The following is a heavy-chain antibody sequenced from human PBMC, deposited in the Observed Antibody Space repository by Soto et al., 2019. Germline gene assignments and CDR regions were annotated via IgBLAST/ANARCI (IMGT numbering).Heavy chain of an antibody. CDR3: ARIGSYDFWSGSTYYFDY. V-gene: IGHV4-31*03. J-gene: IGHJ4*02. CDR1: GGSISSGGYY. CDR2: IYYSGST. Sequence: PSETLSLTCTVSGGSISSGGYYWSWIRQHPGKGLEWIGYIYYSGSTYYNPSLKSRVTISVDTSKNQLSLKLSSVTAADTAVYYCARIGSYDFWSGSTYYFDYWGQGTLVTVSS. D-gene: IGHD3-3*01.